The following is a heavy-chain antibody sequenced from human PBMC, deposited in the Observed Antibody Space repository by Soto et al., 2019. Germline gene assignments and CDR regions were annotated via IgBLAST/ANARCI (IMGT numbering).Heavy chain of an antibody. CDR1: GYPVTAYY. D-gene: IGHD3-3*01. J-gene: IGHJ3*02. CDR2: INPATGAA. Sequence: QLHLVQSGAVVKKPGASVTVSCSASGYPVTAYYMHWVRQAPGRGLEWMGGINPATGAAKYTQTFRGGVPWPGDPSTSKFFMELSGLTFETTAVFSGAGGGGVGVAGSAAFDMWGQGTLVTVSS. V-gene: IGHV1-2*02. CDR3: AGGGGVGVAGSAAFDM.